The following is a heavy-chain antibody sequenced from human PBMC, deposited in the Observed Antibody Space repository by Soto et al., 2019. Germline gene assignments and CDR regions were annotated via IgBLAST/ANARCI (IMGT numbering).Heavy chain of an antibody. CDR3: ASTYYFDPSGYHLFDR. J-gene: IGHJ4*02. Sequence: PSETLSLTCSVSGGSISSNSYYWGWIRQSPGKGLEWIGSVYYSGSTHLNPSLKSRVTITVDLSKNQFSLKVRSVTAADTAMYYCASTYYFDPSGYHLFDRWGLGTLVTVSS. D-gene: IGHD3-22*01. CDR1: GGSISSNSYY. CDR2: VYYSGST. V-gene: IGHV4-39*01.